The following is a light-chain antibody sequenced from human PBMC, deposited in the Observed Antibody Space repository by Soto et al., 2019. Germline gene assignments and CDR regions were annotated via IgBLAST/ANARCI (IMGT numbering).Light chain of an antibody. V-gene: IGKV1-9*01. CDR1: QGISSF. CDR2: AAS. CDR3: QQIKTFPIT. Sequence: IPLTQSPSFLSASVGDRVTITCRASQGISSFLAWYQQKPGKAPRLLIYAASTLQTGVPSRFSGSGSGTEFTLTVSSLQPEDSATYFCQQIKTFPITFGQGTRLDMK. J-gene: IGKJ5*01.